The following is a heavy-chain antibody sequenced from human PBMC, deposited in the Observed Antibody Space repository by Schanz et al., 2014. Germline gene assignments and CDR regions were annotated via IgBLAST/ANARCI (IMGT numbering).Heavy chain of an antibody. Sequence: QVQLVESGGGLVKPGGSLRLSCAASGFIFNDYYMNWIHQAPGKGLEWLSYISSSSSTIYYADSVKGRFTISRDNAKNSLYLQMNSLRAEDTGVYYCARGREVVAKIFDVWGQGTMVTVSS. V-gene: IGHV3-11*04. D-gene: IGHD3-22*01. CDR3: ARGREVVAKIFDV. CDR1: GFIFNDYY. J-gene: IGHJ3*01. CDR2: ISSSSSTI.